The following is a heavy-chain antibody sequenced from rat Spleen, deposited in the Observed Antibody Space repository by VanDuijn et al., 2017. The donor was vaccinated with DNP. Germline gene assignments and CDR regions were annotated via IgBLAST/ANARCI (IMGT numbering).Heavy chain of an antibody. CDR2: IDIKTHNYAT. Sequence: EVQVVESGGELVQPKGSLKLSCAASGFDFNSYVMSWVRQAPGKGLDWVASIDIKTHNYATLYADSVEERFTISRDDSQSMVYLQMNNLKTEDTALYYCTGFDYWGQGVMVTVSS. CDR3: TGFDY. J-gene: IGHJ2*01. CDR1: GFDFNSYV. V-gene: IGHV10-4*01.